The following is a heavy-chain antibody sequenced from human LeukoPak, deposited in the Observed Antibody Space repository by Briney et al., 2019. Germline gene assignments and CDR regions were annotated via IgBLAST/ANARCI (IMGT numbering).Heavy chain of an antibody. J-gene: IGHJ4*02. CDR3: ARHGSSWYYFDY. CDR1: GGSISVGSYY. CDR2: LFYTGNT. D-gene: IGHD6-13*01. Sequence: SETLSLTCTVSGGSISVGSYYWGWIRQPPGKGLEWIGSLFYTGNTYYNPSLKSRVTISVDTSKNQFSLKLNSVTAADTAVYYCARHGSSWYYFDYWGQGALVTVSS. V-gene: IGHV4-39*01.